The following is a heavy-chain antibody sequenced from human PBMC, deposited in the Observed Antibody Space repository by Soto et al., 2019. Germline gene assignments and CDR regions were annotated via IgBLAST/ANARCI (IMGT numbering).Heavy chain of an antibody. CDR2: IYYSGST. CDR1: GGSISSGDYY. Sequence: QVQLQESGPGLVKPSQTLSLTCTVSGGSISSGDYYWSWIRQPPGKGLVWIGYIYYSGSTYYNPSLKSRVTISVDTSKNQFSLKLSSVTAADTAVYYCAGLQSMRLSGLDPWGQGTLVTVSS. J-gene: IGHJ5*02. CDR3: AGLQSMRLSGLDP. D-gene: IGHD3-16*02. V-gene: IGHV4-30-4*01.